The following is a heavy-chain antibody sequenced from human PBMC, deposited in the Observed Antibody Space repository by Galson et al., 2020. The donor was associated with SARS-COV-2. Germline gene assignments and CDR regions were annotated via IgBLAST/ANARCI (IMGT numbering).Heavy chain of an antibody. D-gene: IGHD5-12*01. Sequence: SETLSLTCTVSGYSLTRGFYWGWIRQPPGKGLEWIASIYHSRSPYYNPSLKSRLTISVDTSNNQFSLTLNSVTAADTAVYYCARMWLTGADSGGQGTLVTVSS. CDR2: IYHSRSP. J-gene: IGHJ4*02. CDR3: ARMWLTGADS. V-gene: IGHV4-38-2*02. CDR1: GYSLTRGFY.